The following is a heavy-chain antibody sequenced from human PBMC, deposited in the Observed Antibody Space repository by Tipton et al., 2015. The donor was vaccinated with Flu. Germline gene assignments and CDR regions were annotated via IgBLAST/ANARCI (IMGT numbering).Heavy chain of an antibody. V-gene: IGHV4-39*01. Sequence: TLSLTCTVSSGSIRSTNYFCAWIRQPPGKRLELIGSIYPSGTTYYNPSLKSRVTISVDMSKNQFSLRLSSVTAADTAVYYYARLSYYDVDLKNFYFDYWGQGTLVTVSS. CDR1: SGSIRSTNYF. CDR3: ARLSYYDVDLKNFYFDY. CDR2: IYPSGTT. D-gene: IGHD3-10*02. J-gene: IGHJ4*02.